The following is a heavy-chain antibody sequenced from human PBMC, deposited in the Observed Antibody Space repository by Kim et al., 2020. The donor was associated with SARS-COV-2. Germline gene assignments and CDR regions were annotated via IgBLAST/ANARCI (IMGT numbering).Heavy chain of an antibody. CDR3: ARGSESGWYHYYYYYGMDV. V-gene: IGHV4-34*01. J-gene: IGHJ6*02. CDR1: GGSFSGYY. CDR2: INHSGST. Sequence: SETLSLTCAVYGGSFSGYYWSWIRQPPGKGLEWIGEINHSGSTNYNPSLKSRVTISVDTSKNQFSLKLSSVTAADTAVYYCARGSESGWYHYYYYYGMDVWDQGTTVTVSS. D-gene: IGHD6-13*01.